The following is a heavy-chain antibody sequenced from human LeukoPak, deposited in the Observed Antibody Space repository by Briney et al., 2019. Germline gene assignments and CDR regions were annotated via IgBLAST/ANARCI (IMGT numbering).Heavy chain of an antibody. CDR3: ARDPRIAASGTEYYFDY. D-gene: IGHD6-13*01. J-gene: IGHJ4*02. CDR2: INPNSGGT. V-gene: IGHV1-2*02. CDR1: GYTFTGYY. Sequence: PGASVKVSCKASGYTFTGYYMHWVRQAPGQGLEWMGWINPNSGGTNYAQKFQGRVTMTRDTSISTAYMELSRLRSDDTAVYYCARDPRIAASGTEYYFDYWGQGTLVTVSS.